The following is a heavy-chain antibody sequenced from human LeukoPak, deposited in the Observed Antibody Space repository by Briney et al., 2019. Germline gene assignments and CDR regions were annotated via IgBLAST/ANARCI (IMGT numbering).Heavy chain of an antibody. CDR1: GYIFTNYW. CDR2: IYPSNSDV. CDR3: VRIPNTAPPPNWFDP. V-gene: IGHV5-51*01. Sequence: GESLKISCKGSGYIFTNYWINWVRQMPGKGLEWMGVIYPSNSDVRYNPSFQGQVTISADKSISAAYLQWSSLKTSDTAMYYCVRIPNTAPPPNWFDPWGQGTLVTVSS. J-gene: IGHJ5*02. D-gene: IGHD2-15*01.